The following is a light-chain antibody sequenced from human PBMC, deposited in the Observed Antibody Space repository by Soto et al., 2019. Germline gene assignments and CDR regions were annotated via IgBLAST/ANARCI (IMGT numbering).Light chain of an antibody. CDR3: SSYGGSNNLV. CDR1: SSDVGGYNF. J-gene: IGLJ3*02. CDR2: EVN. Sequence: QSALTQPASVSGSLGQSITISCTGTSSDVGGYNFVSWYQQHPGKAPKLMIYEVNSRPSGVPDRFSGSKSGNTASLTVSGLQAEDEADYYCSSYGGSNNLVFGGGTKLTVL. V-gene: IGLV2-8*01.